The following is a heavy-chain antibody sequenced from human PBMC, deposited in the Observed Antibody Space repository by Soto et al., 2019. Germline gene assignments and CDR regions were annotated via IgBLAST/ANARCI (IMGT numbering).Heavy chain of an antibody. D-gene: IGHD5-12*01. J-gene: IGHJ4*02. V-gene: IGHV3-21*01. CDR2: INTVVSYI. CDR3: TRDPNSGYAL. Sequence: EVQLVESGGGLVKPGGSLRLSCVASGFTFSSYSMNWIRQAPGKGLEWVSSINTVVSYIYYADSVKGRFTISRDNAKNSLYLQMNSLRAEDTAVYYGTRDPNSGYALWGQGTLVTVSS. CDR1: GFTFSSYS.